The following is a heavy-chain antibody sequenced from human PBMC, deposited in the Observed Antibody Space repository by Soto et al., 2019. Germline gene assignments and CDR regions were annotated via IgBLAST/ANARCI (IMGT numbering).Heavy chain of an antibody. Sequence: QVQLVQSGAEVKKPGASVKVSCKASGYTFTGYYMHWVRQATGQGLEWMGWINPNSGDTNYAQKFQGRVTMTRDTSISTAYMELSRLRSDDTAVYYCARLAGQPFYYFDYWGQGTLVTVSS. CDR2: INPNSGDT. J-gene: IGHJ4*02. CDR1: GYTFTGYY. V-gene: IGHV1-2*02. CDR3: ARLAGQPFYYFDY. D-gene: IGHD6-13*01.